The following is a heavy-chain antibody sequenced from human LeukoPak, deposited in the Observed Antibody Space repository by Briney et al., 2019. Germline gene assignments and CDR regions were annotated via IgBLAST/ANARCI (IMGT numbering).Heavy chain of an antibody. CDR2: ISWNSGNV. Sequence: GGSLRLSCAASGFTFDDYAMHWVRHAPGRGLEWVSGISWNSGNVGYADSVKGRFTITRDNAKNSLYLQMNSLRVEDTAFYYCAKGNSGSYSLDWFDPWGQGSLVTVSS. CDR3: AKGNSGSYSLDWFDP. J-gene: IGHJ5*02. D-gene: IGHD3-10*01. CDR1: GFTFDDYA. V-gene: IGHV3-9*01.